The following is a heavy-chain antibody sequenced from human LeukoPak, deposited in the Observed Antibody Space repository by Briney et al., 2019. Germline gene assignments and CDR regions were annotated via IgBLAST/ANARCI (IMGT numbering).Heavy chain of an antibody. CDR2: ISGSGGST. CDR3: ANSFTFYYDSSGPFDY. CDR1: GFTFSSYA. J-gene: IGHJ4*02. V-gene: IGHV3-23*01. D-gene: IGHD3-22*01. Sequence: PGGSLRLSCAASGFTFSSYAMSWVRQAPGKGLEWVSAISGSGGSTYYADSVKGRFTISRDNSKNTLYLQMNSLRAEDTAVYYCANSFTFYYDSSGPFDYWGQGPLVTVSS.